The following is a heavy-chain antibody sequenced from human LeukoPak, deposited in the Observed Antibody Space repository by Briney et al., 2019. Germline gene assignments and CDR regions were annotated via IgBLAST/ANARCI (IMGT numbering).Heavy chain of an antibody. CDR1: GGSFSGYY. D-gene: IGHD5-18*01. J-gene: IGHJ4*02. CDR3: ARGNRGYSYGGPYDY. CDR2: INHSGST. Sequence: PSETLSFTCAVYGGSFSGYYWSWIRQPPGKGLEWIGEINHSGSTNYNPSLKSRVTISVDTSKNQFSLKLSSVTAADTAVYYCARGNRGYSYGGPYDYWGQGTLVTVSS. V-gene: IGHV4-34*01.